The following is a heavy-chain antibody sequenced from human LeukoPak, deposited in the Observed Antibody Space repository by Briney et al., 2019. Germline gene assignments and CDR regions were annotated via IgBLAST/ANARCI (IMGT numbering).Heavy chain of an antibody. CDR3: ARCGFGELSSPFDY. J-gene: IGHJ4*02. Sequence: GGSLRLSCAASGFTFSSYAMSWVRQAPGKGLEWVSAISGSGGSTYYADSVKGRFTISRDNSKNTLYLQMNSLRAEDTAVYYCARCGFGELSSPFDYWGQGPLVTVPS. V-gene: IGHV3-23*01. D-gene: IGHD3-16*02. CDR2: ISGSGGST. CDR1: GFTFSSYA.